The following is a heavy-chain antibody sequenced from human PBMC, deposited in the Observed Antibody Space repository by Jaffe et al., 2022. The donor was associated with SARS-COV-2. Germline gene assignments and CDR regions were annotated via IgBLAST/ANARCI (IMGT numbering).Heavy chain of an antibody. Sequence: QVQLVESGGGVVQPGRSLRLSCAASGFTFSSYAMHWVRQAPGKGLEWVAVISYDGSNKYYADSVKGRFTISRDNSKNTLYLQMNSLRAEDTAVYYCARDPPYSSRMGFYYYYGMDVWGQGTTVTVSS. J-gene: IGHJ6*02. CDR2: ISYDGSNK. V-gene: IGHV3-30*04. CDR3: ARDPPYSSRMGFYYYYGMDV. CDR1: GFTFSSYA. D-gene: IGHD6-13*01.